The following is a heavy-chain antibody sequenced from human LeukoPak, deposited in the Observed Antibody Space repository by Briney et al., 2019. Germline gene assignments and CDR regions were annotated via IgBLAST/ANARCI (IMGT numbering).Heavy chain of an antibody. D-gene: IGHD3-9*01. V-gene: IGHV1-2*02. J-gene: IGHJ4*02. Sequence: ASVKVSFMASGYTFTYYYIHWVRQAPGQGPEWMGWINPNGGGTNYGQRFQGRVTMTRDTSINTAYMELSSLRPDDTAVYYCAITTIASSIDWGGQGALVTVSS. CDR3: AITTIASSIDW. CDR2: INPNGGGT. CDR1: GYTFTYYY.